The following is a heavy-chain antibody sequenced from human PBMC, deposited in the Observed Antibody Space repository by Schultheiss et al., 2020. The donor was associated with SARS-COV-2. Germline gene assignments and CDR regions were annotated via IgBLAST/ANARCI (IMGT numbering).Heavy chain of an antibody. D-gene: IGHD3-22*01. CDR2: ISYDGSNK. Sequence: GGSLRLSCAASGFTFSSYGMHWVHQAPGKGLEWVAVISYDGSNKYYADSVKGRFTISRDNSKNTLYLQMNSLRAEDTAVYYCAKDRVTMIVVVIPRYYYYGMDVWGQGTTVTVSS. V-gene: IGHV3-30*18. J-gene: IGHJ6*02. CDR3: AKDRVTMIVVVIPRYYYYGMDV. CDR1: GFTFSSYG.